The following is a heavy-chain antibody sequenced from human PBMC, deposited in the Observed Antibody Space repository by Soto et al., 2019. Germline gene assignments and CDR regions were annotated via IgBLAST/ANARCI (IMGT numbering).Heavy chain of an antibody. D-gene: IGHD2-2*01. J-gene: IGHJ4*02. CDR2: IIPIFGTT. CDR3: ARRLGAFVVVPTAHDY. V-gene: IGHV1-69*05. Sequence: GASVKVSCKASGGTFSSYAISWVRQAPGQGLEWMGGIIPIFGTTNYAQKFQGRVTMTTDTSTSTAYMELRSLRSEDTAVYYCARRLGAFVVVPTAHDYWGQGTRVTVSS. CDR1: GGTFSSYA.